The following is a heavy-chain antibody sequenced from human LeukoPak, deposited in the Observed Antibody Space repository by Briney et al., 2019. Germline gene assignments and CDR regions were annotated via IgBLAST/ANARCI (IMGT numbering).Heavy chain of an antibody. D-gene: IGHD4-17*01. Sequence: ASVKVSCKASGYTFTNYYIHWVRQAPGQGLEWMGWISAYNGNTNYAQKLQGRVTMTTDTSTSTAYMELRSLRSDDTAVYYCARDPFTVTTIRAFDIWGQGTMVTVSS. J-gene: IGHJ3*02. CDR2: ISAYNGNT. CDR1: GYTFTNYY. V-gene: IGHV1-18*04. CDR3: ARDPFTVTTIRAFDI.